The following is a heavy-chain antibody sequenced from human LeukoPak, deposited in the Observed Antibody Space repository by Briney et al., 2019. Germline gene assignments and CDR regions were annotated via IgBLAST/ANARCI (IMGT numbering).Heavy chain of an antibody. Sequence: ASVKVSCKASGYTFTSYDINWVRQATGQGLEWMGWMNPNSGNTGYAQKFQGRVTMTRNTSISTAYMELNSLRAEDTAVYYCARVSLWGSSGYFDAFDIWGQGTMVTVSS. CDR1: GYTFTSYD. CDR3: ARVSLWGSSGYFDAFDI. CDR2: MNPNSGNT. D-gene: IGHD3-22*01. J-gene: IGHJ3*02. V-gene: IGHV1-8*01.